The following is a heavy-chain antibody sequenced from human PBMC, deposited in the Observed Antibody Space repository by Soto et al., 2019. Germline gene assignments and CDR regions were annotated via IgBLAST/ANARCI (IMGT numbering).Heavy chain of an antibody. Sequence: QVQLVQSGPEVKKPGSSVKVSCRLSGATSEPNLVSWWRGPLGPGLRGWGGSSPAHDTPNYAPRFEGRVTITADESTNTAYMELNSLTSDDTAVYYCSRDRRAYNMRNENYFYGMDVWGQGTTVTVSS. CDR3: SRDRRAYNMRNENYFYGMDV. D-gene: IGHD1-1*01. V-gene: IGHV1-69*01. J-gene: IGHJ6*02. CDR2: SSPAHDTP. CDR1: GATSEPNL.